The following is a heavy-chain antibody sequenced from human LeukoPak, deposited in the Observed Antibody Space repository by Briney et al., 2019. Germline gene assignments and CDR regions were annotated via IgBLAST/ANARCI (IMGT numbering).Heavy chain of an antibody. CDR3: ASLGGYCSSVSCYQYFDL. Sequence: PSGTLSLTCTLSGGSISSRSYYWGWIRQPPGKGLEWIGTIHYRGSTFYNPSLKSRVTISVDTSKIQFSLKLSSVTASDTAVYYCASLGGYCSSVSCYQYFDLWGRGTLVTVSS. CDR2: IHYRGST. D-gene: IGHD2-2*01. J-gene: IGHJ2*01. V-gene: IGHV4-39*01. CDR1: GGSISSRSYY.